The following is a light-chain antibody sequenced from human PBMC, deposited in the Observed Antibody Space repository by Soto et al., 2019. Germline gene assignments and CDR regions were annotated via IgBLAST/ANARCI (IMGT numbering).Light chain of an antibody. V-gene: IGKV3-20*01. CDR1: QSVSSNY. Sequence: EIVLTQSPGTLSLSPGERATLSCRASQSVSSNYLAWYHLKPGQPPRLLIYDASSRATGIPDRFSGGGSGTDCTLTISRLEPEDFAVYYCQQYSSSPLTFGGGTQVEIK. J-gene: IGKJ4*01. CDR3: QQYSSSPLT. CDR2: DAS.